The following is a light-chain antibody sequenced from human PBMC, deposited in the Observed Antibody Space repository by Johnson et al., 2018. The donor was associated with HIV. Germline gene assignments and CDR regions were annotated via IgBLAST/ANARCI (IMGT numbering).Light chain of an antibody. CDR1: SSNIGRNY. CDR3: ATWENSLSATDL. J-gene: IGLJ1*01. V-gene: IGLV1-51*01. Sequence: QSVLTQPPSVSAAPGQKVTISCSGSSSNIGRNYVSWYQQLPGTAPKLLIFDNNQRPSGIPDRFSGSKSGTSATLGITVLQTGDEAESFCATWENSLSATDLVGTGSTVT. CDR2: DNN.